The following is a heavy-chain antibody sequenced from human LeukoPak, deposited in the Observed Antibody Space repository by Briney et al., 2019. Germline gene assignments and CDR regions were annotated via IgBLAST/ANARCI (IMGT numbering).Heavy chain of an antibody. CDR3: ARVRGYSYGLGVYYYYGVDV. D-gene: IGHD5-18*01. V-gene: IGHV4-34*01. CDR2: INHSGST. J-gene: IGHJ6*01. CDR1: GGSFSGYY. Sequence: PSETLSLTCAVSGGSFSGYYWCWIRQPPGKGLEWIGEINHSGSTNYNPSLKSRVTISVDTSKNQFSLKLSSVTAADTAVYYCARVRGYSYGLGVYYYYGVDVWGQGTTVTVSS.